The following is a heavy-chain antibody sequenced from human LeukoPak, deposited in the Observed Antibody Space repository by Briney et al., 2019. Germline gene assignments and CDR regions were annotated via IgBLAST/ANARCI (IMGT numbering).Heavy chain of an antibody. Sequence: PSETLSLTCTVSGGSISSSSYYWGWIRQPPGKGLEWIGSIYYSGSTYYNPSLKSRVTISVDTSKNQFSLKLSSVTAADTAVYYCARHWSIGGHGGYYFDYWGQGTLVTVSS. CDR3: ARHWSIGGHGGYYFDY. J-gene: IGHJ4*02. CDR1: GGSISSSSYY. D-gene: IGHD3-16*01. CDR2: IYYSGST. V-gene: IGHV4-39*01.